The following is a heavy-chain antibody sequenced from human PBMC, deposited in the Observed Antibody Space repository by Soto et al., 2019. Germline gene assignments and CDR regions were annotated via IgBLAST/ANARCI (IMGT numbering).Heavy chain of an antibody. CDR2: ISYDGSNK. V-gene: IGHV3-30-3*01. J-gene: IGHJ5*02. CDR1: GFTFSSYA. CDR3: ARDMVGIRIAVAGYNWFDP. Sequence: QVQLVESGGGVFQPGRSLRLSCAASGFTFSSYAMHWVRHSPGKGLEWVAVISYDGSNKYYADSVKGRFTISRDNSKNTLYLQMNSLRAEDTAVYYCARDMVGIRIAVAGYNWFDPWGQGTLVTFSS. D-gene: IGHD6-19*01.